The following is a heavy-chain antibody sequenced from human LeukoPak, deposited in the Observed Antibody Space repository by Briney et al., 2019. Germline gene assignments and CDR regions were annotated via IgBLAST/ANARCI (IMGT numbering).Heavy chain of an antibody. J-gene: IGHJ3*02. D-gene: IGHD3/OR15-3a*01. CDR2: IYYSGST. CDR3: ARHNAPGLDDAFDI. V-gene: IGHV4-31*03. CDR1: GGSISSGGYY. Sequence: PSETLSLTCTVSGGSISSGGYYWSWIRQHPGKGLEWIGYIYYSGSTYYNPSLKSRVTISVDTSKNQFSLKLNSVTTADTAVYYCARHNAPGLDDAFDIWGQGTMVTVSS.